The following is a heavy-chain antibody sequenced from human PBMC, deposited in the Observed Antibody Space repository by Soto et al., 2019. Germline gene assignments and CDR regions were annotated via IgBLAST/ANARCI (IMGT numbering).Heavy chain of an antibody. CDR2: IYHSGST. D-gene: IGHD3-22*01. CDR3: ARHYYDSSGYVDS. J-gene: IGHJ5*01. V-gene: IGHV4-4*02. Sequence: SETLSLTCAVSGGSISSSNWWSWVRQPPGKGLEWIGEIYHSGSTNYNPSLKSRVTISVDKPKNQFSLKLSSVTAADTAVYYCARHYYDSSGYVDSWGQGTLVTVSS. CDR1: GGSISSSNW.